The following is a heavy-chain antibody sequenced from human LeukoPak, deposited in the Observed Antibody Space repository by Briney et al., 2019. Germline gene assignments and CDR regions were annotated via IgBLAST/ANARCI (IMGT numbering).Heavy chain of an antibody. D-gene: IGHD1-1*01. CDR2: ISGSGGST. V-gene: IGHV3-23*01. J-gene: IGHJ6*03. CDR1: GFTFSSYA. Sequence: GGSLRLSCAASGFTFSSYAMSWVRQAPGKGLEWVSAISGSGGSTYYADSVKGRFTISRDNSKNTLYLQMNSLRAEDTAVYYCAKNELTNWNLGRGLYYYYYYYMDVWGKGTTVTVSS. CDR3: AKNELTNWNLGRGLYYYYYYYMDV.